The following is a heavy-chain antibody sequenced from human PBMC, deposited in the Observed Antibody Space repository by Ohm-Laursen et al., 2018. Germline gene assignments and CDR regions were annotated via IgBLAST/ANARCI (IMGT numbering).Heavy chain of an antibody. CDR3: ARGQYSSGLAPFDY. V-gene: IGHV3-9*01. J-gene: IGHJ4*02. D-gene: IGHD6-19*01. CDR2: ISWNSGSI. CDR1: GFTFDDYA. Sequence: SLRLSCTASGFTFDDYAMRWVRQAPGKGLEWVSGISWNSGSIGYADSVKGRFTISRDNAKNSLYLQMNSLRAEDTAVYYCARGQYSSGLAPFDYWGQGTLVTVSS.